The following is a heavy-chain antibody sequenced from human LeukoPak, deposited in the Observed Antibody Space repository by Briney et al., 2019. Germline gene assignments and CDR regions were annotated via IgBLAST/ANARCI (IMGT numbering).Heavy chain of an antibody. CDR1: GGSISSSSYY. CDR2: IYYSGST. J-gene: IGHJ5*02. V-gene: IGHV4-39*07. Sequence: SETLSLTCTVSGGSISSSSYYWGWIRQPPGKGLEWIGSIYYSGSTYYNPSLKSRVTISVDTSKNQFSLKLSSVTAADTAVYYCARVAGQQLVRWLDPWGQGTLVTVSS. CDR3: ARVAGQQLVRWLDP. D-gene: IGHD6-13*01.